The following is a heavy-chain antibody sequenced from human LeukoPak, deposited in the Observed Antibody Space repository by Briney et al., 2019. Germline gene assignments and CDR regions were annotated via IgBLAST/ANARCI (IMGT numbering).Heavy chain of an antibody. Sequence: PGGSLRLSCAASGFTFSSYGMHWVRQAPGKGLEWVAFTRHDESDKYYGDSLKGRFTISRDNSRNTLYLQMNSLRPEDTAVYYCAKDMRSGWCNWFDPWGQGTLVTVSS. D-gene: IGHD6-19*01. CDR2: TRHDESDK. J-gene: IGHJ5*02. CDR3: AKDMRSGWCNWFDP. CDR1: GFTFSSYG. V-gene: IGHV3-30*02.